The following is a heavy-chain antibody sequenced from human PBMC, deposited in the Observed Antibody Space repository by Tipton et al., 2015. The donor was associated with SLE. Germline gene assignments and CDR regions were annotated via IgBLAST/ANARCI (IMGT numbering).Heavy chain of an antibody. Sequence: TLSLTCTVSGGSVRSYYWSWIRLTPGKGLEWIGDIYYRGSPYYRASTTYNPSLESRATMSLDTPKNQFSLKLTSVTAADTAVYYCARPERYWGQGTLVTVSS. V-gene: IGHV4-59*02. J-gene: IGHJ4*02. CDR1: GGSVRSYY. CDR2: IYYRGSPYYRAST. CDR3: ARPERY.